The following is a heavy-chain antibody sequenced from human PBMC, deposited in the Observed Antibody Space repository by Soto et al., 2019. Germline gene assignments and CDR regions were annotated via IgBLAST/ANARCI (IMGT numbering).Heavy chain of an antibody. CDR1: GFTFSSYS. V-gene: IGHV3-21*01. CDR3: ARDRGYYDSSGYWYFDL. CDR2: ISSSSSYI. J-gene: IGHJ2*01. Sequence: GSLRLSCAASGFTFSSYSMNWVRQAPGKGLEWVSSISSSSSYIYYADSVKGRFTISRDNAKNSLYLQMNSLRAEDTAVYYCARDRGYYDSSGYWYFDLWGRGTLVTVSS. D-gene: IGHD3-22*01.